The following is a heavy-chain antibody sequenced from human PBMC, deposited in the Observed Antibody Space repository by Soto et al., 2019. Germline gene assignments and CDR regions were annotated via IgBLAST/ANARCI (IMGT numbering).Heavy chain of an antibody. V-gene: IGHV3-74*01. Sequence: EVQLVESGGGLVQPGGSLRLSCAATGFTFSRYWMHWVRRAPGKGLMWVSRISRDGSRINYTHSVKGRFTISRDHAENTVYLQMNSLRAEDTAVYYCARDLENDGNYHMDVWGSGTTVTVSS. CDR1: GFTFSRYW. CDR2: ISRDGSRI. CDR3: ARDLENDGNYHMDV. J-gene: IGHJ6*03. D-gene: IGHD3-3*01.